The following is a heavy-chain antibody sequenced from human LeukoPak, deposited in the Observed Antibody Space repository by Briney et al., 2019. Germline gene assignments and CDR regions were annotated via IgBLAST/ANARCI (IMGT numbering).Heavy chain of an antibody. CDR1: RFALTNPW. V-gene: IGHV3-7*01. D-gene: IGHD3-10*01. J-gene: IGHJ5*01. Sequence: GGSLRLSCAVSRFALTNPWMTWVRQVPGKGLEWVAIINEDGSMKYYMDSVKGRFTISTDDAKNSVYLQVNSLRAEDTAVYYCARDGIRGVTVLDSWGQGTLVTVSS. CDR2: INEDGSMK. CDR3: ARDGIRGVTVLDS.